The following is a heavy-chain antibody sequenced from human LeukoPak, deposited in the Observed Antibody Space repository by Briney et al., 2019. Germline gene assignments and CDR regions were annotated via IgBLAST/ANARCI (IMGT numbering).Heavy chain of an antibody. CDR1: GGSISSRPYY. J-gene: IGHJ4*02. Sequence: SGTLSLTCTVSGGSISSRPYYWGWIRQPPGKGLEWLGSFSYSGSTYYKPSLKSRVTISVDTSKNQFSLKLSSMTAADTAVYYCARLVGSSWYHEVLLGRDYWGQGTLVTVSS. D-gene: IGHD6-13*01. CDR2: FSYSGST. CDR3: ARLVGSSWYHEVLLGRDY. V-gene: IGHV4-39*01.